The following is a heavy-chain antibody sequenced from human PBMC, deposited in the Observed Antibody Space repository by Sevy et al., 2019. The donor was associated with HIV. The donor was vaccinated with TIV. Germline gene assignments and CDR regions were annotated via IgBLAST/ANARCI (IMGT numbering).Heavy chain of an antibody. Sequence: GGSLRLSCAASGFTFDYYWMNWVRQAPGKGLEWVANIKDGGSVKYYLDSVKGRFTVPRDNAKNSLYVQMNSWIVEETAVYYCARTYDSTGYNNFGDGFFDIWGQGTVVTVSS. D-gene: IGHD3-22*01. J-gene: IGHJ3*02. CDR2: IKDGGSVK. CDR3: ARTYDSTGYNNFGDGFFDI. V-gene: IGHV3-7*03. CDR1: GFTFDYYW.